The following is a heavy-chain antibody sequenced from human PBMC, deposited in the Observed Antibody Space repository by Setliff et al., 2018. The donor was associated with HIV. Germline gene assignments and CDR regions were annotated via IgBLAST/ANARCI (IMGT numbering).Heavy chain of an antibody. J-gene: IGHJ4*02. Sequence: SETLSLTCSVSGGSISSSTYYWGWIRQPPGQGLEWIGSIYHSGFTYHNPSLKSRITLSVDTSKNHFSLKLSSVTAADTAVFYCARVPFTTGFDYWGQGILVTVSS. CDR3: ARVPFTTGFDY. D-gene: IGHD3-3*01. V-gene: IGHV4-39*02. CDR1: GGSISSSTYY. CDR2: IYHSGFT.